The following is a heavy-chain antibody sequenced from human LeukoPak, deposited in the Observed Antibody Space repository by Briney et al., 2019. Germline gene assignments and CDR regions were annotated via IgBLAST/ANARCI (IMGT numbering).Heavy chain of an antibody. V-gene: IGHV3-23*01. CDR3: AKATTGYSSGRYPAWPIDY. CDR1: GFTFGSYA. Sequence: GGSLRLSCAASGFTFGSYAMYWVRQAPGKGLEWVSGIFVSGGSAHYADSVKGRLTISRDNSKNTVYLQMDSLRVEDTAIYYCAKATTGYSSGRYPAWPIDYWGQGTLVTVSS. D-gene: IGHD2-15*01. J-gene: IGHJ4*02. CDR2: IFVSGGSA.